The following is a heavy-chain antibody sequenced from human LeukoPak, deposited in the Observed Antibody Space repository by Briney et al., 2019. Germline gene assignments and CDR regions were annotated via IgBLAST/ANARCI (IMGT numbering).Heavy chain of an antibody. CDR2: IGGPAET. CDR1: GFSFDVHA. J-gene: IGHJ4*02. D-gene: IGHD3-16*01. CDR3: AKDWTSHNGVYDCLDF. Sequence: GGTLRLSCAASGFSFDVHAMTWVRQAPGKGPEWVATIGGPAETFYADSVRGRFTISRDNSRYTLYLQMNRLRAEDSALYYCAKDWTSHNGVYDCLDFWGQGTQVTVSS. V-gene: IGHV3-23*01.